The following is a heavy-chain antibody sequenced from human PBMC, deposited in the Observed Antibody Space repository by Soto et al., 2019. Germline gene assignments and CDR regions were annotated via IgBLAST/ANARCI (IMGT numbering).Heavy chain of an antibody. D-gene: IGHD3-10*01. J-gene: IGHJ6*02. V-gene: IGHV1-69*01. Sequence: VQLVQSGAEVKKPGSSVKVSCKTSGVSFNNNGIGWVRQAPGHGLEWMGGVSPPFRTSNYARKFQGRISITADASTGTVNMELSSLTSEDTAQYYCARVLYYGSGSYSPYGMAVWGQGTTVTVSS. CDR3: ARVLYYGSGSYSPYGMAV. CDR2: VSPPFRTS. CDR1: GVSFNNNG.